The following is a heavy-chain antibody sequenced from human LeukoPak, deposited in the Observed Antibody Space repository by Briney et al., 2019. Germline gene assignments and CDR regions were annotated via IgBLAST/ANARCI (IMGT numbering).Heavy chain of an antibody. CDR1: GFTFSSYA. Sequence: PGVSLRLSCAASGFTFSSYAMSWVRQAPGKGLEWVSAISGSGGSTYHADSVKGRFTISRDNSKNTLYLQMNSLRAEDTAVYYCAKELWTTVTPLTSNWVDPWGQGTLVTVSS. J-gene: IGHJ5*02. D-gene: IGHD4-17*01. V-gene: IGHV3-23*01. CDR3: AKELWTTVTPLTSNWVDP. CDR2: ISGSGGST.